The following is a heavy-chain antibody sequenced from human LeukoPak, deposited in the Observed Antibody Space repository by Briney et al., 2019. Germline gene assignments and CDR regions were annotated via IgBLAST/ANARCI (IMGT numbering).Heavy chain of an antibody. D-gene: IGHD3-3*01. J-gene: IGHJ4*02. CDR3: ARDQGGTFWSGLAY. Sequence: GGSLRLSCAASGFTFSSYAMHWVRQAPGEGLEWVAVISYDGSNKYYADSVKGRFTISRDNSKNTLYLQMNSLRAEDTAVYYCARDQGGTFWSGLAYWGQGTLVTVSS. CDR1: GFTFSSYA. CDR2: ISYDGSNK. V-gene: IGHV3-30*01.